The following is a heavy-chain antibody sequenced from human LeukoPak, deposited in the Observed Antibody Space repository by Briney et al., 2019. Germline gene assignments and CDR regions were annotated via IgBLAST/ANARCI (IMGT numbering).Heavy chain of an antibody. CDR2: INPNSGAT. CDR1: GYTFTGYY. Sequence: VKVSCKASGYTFTGYYMHWVRQAPGQGLEWMGWINPNSGATNYAQNFQGRVTMTRDTSISTAYMELSRLRSGDTAVYYCARVRYDYVRGNLHYYMDVWGKGTTVTISS. CDR3: ARVRYDYVRGNLHYYMDV. D-gene: IGHD3-16*01. V-gene: IGHV1-2*02. J-gene: IGHJ6*03.